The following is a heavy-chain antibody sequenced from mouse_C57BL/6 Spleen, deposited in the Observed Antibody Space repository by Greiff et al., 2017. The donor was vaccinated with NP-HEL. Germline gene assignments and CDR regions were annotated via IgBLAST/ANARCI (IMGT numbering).Heavy chain of an antibody. Sequence: QVQLKQPGAELVRPGSSVKLSCKASGYTFTSYWMHWVKQRPIQGLEWIGNIDPSDSETHYNQKFKDKATLTVDKSSSTAYMQLSSLTSEDSAVYYCARGDYYGRDWFAYWGQGTLVTVSA. V-gene: IGHV1-52*01. CDR1: GYTFTSYW. J-gene: IGHJ3*01. CDR2: IDPSDSET. D-gene: IGHD1-1*01. CDR3: ARGDYYGRDWFAY.